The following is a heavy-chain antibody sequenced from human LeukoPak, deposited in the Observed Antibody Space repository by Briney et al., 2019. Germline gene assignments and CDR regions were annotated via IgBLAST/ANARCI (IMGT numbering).Heavy chain of an antibody. CDR3: TRDRTILATITGNYYYGMDV. J-gene: IGHJ6*02. V-gene: IGHV6-1*01. CDR2: TYYRSKWYN. Sequence: WVRQAPGQGLEWMGRTYYRSKWYNDYAVSVKSRITINPDTSKNQFSLQLHSVTPEDTAVYYCTRDRTILATITGNYYYGMDVWGQGTTVTVSS. D-gene: IGHD5-12*01.